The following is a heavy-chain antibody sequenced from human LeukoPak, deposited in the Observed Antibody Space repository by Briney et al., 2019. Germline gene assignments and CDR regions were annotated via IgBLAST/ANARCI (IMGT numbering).Heavy chain of an antibody. V-gene: IGHV3-30*18. CDR2: ISYNGGEK. D-gene: IGHD2-21*02. CDR3: AKDTCNDGDDCYRHFDY. J-gene: IGHJ4*02. CDR1: GFTFRNYG. Sequence: GGSLGLSCAASGFTFRNYGMHWVRQAPGKGLEWVTLISYNGGEKSYADSVKGRFTISRDNSKSTLYLEMNSLRAEDTAMYYCAKDTCNDGDDCYRHFDYWGQGTLVTVSS.